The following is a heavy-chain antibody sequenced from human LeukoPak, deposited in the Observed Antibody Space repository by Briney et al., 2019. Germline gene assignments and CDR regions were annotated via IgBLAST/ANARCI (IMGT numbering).Heavy chain of an antibody. CDR2: ISGNGANT. Sequence: PGGSLRLSFVTSGFTFSNYGMSWVRQAPGRGLMWVSAISGNGANTFYADSVKGRFTVSRDNSKNTLYLQMNSLRAEDTAVYYCARDTVTNGMDVWGQGTTVTVSS. V-gene: IGHV3-23*01. J-gene: IGHJ6*02. D-gene: IGHD4-17*01. CDR1: GFTFSNYG. CDR3: ARDTVTNGMDV.